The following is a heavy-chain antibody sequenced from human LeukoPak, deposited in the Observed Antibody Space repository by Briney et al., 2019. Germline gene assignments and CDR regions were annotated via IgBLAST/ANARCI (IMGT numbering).Heavy chain of an antibody. J-gene: IGHJ4*02. CDR1: GYTFTSYY. Sequence: GSVKVSCKASGYTFTSYYMHWVRQAPGQGLEWMGIINPSGGSTSYAHKFQGRVTMTRDTSTSTVYMELSSLRSEDTAVYYCAGGMSNNFDYSGQGTPVTVSS. CDR2: INPSGGST. V-gene: IGHV1-46*01. D-gene: IGHD4-11*01. CDR3: AGGMSNNFDY.